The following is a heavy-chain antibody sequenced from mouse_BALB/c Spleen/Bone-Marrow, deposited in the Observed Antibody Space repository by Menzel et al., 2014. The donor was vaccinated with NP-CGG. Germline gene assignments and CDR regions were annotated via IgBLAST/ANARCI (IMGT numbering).Heavy chain of an antibody. D-gene: IGHD1-1*01. CDR1: GFTFSDFY. CDR3: ARDYYGSSYWYFDV. CDR2: SRNKANDYTT. J-gene: IGHJ1*01. V-gene: IGHV7-1*02. Sequence: EVKVVESGGGLVQPGGSLGLSCASSGFTFSDFYMEWVRQPPGKRLEWIAASRNKANDYTTEYSASVKGRFIVSRDTSQSILYLQMNALRAEDTAIYYCARDYYGSSYWYFDVWGAGTTVTVSS.